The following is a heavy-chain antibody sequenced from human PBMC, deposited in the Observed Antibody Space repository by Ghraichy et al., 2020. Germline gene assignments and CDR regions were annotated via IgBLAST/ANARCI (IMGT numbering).Heavy chain of an antibody. Sequence: SVKVSCKASGGTFSQFHLSWVRQAPGQGLEWMGGITPIFGAADYAQKFQGRVTMTADESTTTAYLELSSLRSEDPAVYYCAGRGDMISGFDIWGQGTRVSVSS. V-gene: IGHV1-69*13. CDR1: GGTFSQFH. J-gene: IGHJ3*02. D-gene: IGHD3-22*01. CDR3: AGRGDMISGFDI. CDR2: ITPIFGAA.